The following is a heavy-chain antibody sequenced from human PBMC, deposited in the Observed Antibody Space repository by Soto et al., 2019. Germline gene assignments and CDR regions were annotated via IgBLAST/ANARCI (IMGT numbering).Heavy chain of an antibody. J-gene: IGHJ4*02. CDR1: GFSFSNYA. Sequence: EVQLLETGGGLVQPGGSLRLSCAGSGFSFSNYAMTWVRQAPGKGLEWVSSISGSGATTYYADSVQGRFTISRDNSKNTLDLHMSSLRAEDTAVYYCATVHSTSRSFDYWGQGTLVTVSS. D-gene: IGHD6-6*01. CDR2: ISGSGATT. CDR3: ATVHSTSRSFDY. V-gene: IGHV3-23*01.